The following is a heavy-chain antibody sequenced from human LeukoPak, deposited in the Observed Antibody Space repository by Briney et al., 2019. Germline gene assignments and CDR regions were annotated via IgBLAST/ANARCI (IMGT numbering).Heavy chain of an antibody. D-gene: IGHD2-21*02. CDR1: GFTFSSCS. J-gene: IGHJ3*02. V-gene: IGHV3-21*01. CDR3: ARVCGGDCFRAFDI. Sequence: GGSLRLSCAASGFTFSSCSMNWVRQAPAKGLEGVASISSSSSYIYYADSVKGGFTISRDNAKNSLYLQVNSLRAEDTAVYYCARVCGGDCFRAFDIWGQGTMVTVSS. CDR2: ISSSSSYI.